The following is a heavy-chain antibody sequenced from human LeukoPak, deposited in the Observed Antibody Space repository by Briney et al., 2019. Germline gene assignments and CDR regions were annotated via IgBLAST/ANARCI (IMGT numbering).Heavy chain of an antibody. CDR3: ARDKSGSYLSYYYYYGMDV. Sequence: GGSLRLSCAASGFTFSSYEMNWVRQAPGKGLEWVSYISSSGSTIYYADSVKGRFTISRDNAKNSLYLQKNSLRAEDTAVYYCARDKSGSYLSYYYYYGMDVWGQGTTVTVSS. J-gene: IGHJ6*02. D-gene: IGHD1-26*01. CDR1: GFTFSSYE. CDR2: ISSSGSTI. V-gene: IGHV3-48*03.